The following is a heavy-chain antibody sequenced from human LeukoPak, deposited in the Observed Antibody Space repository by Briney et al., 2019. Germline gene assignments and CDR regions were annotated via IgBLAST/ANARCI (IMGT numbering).Heavy chain of an antibody. J-gene: IGHJ4*02. CDR3: AKDLEVAGYNYYYFDY. V-gene: IGHV3-23*01. D-gene: IGHD5-24*01. Sequence: GGSLRLSCAASGFTFSSYEMNWVRQAPGKGLEWVSDISGSGGSTYYADSVKGRFTISRDNSKNTLYLQMNSLRAEDTAVYYCAKDLEVAGYNYYYFDYWGQGTLVTVSS. CDR1: GFTFSSYE. CDR2: ISGSGGST.